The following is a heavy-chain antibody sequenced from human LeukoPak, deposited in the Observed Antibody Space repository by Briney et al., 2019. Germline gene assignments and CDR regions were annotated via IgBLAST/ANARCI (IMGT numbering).Heavy chain of an antibody. D-gene: IGHD6-6*01. V-gene: IGHV1-8*02. CDR1: GYTFTGYY. Sequence: ASVTVSCKASGYTFTGYYMHWVRQAPGQGLEWMGWMNPNSGNTGYAQKFQGRVTMTRNTSISTAYMELSSLRSEDTAVYYCARFYSSWDNWGQGTLVTVSS. J-gene: IGHJ4*02. CDR2: MNPNSGNT. CDR3: ARFYSSWDN.